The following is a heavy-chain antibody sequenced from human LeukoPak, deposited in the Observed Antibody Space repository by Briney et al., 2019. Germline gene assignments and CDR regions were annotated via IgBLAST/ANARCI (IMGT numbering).Heavy chain of an antibody. Sequence: GGSLRLSCAASGFTFSNFAMHWVRQAPGKGLQWVAVISYDGSNKYYADSVKGRFTISRDNSKNTLYLQMNSLRAEDTAVYYCARICPMTHLYNDYWGQGTLVTVSS. CDR2: ISYDGSNK. D-gene: IGHD1-14*01. CDR3: ARICPMTHLYNDY. V-gene: IGHV3-30-3*01. J-gene: IGHJ4*02. CDR1: GFTFSNFA.